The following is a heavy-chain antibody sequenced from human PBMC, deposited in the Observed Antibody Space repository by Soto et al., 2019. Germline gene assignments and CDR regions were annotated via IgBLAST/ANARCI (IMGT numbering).Heavy chain of an antibody. CDR3: GTWRGSSWFDY. Sequence: GESLKISCKGPGFTFSSYSLGWGRHMPGKGLQWMGSIFSSDSSAKYSPSFVGQVTISVDRSTNTAYLQWSSLKASDTAIYYCGTWRGSSWFDYWGPGTLVTVSS. CDR1: GFTFSSYS. CDR2: IFSSDSSA. D-gene: IGHD2-2*01. V-gene: IGHV5-51*01. J-gene: IGHJ4*02.